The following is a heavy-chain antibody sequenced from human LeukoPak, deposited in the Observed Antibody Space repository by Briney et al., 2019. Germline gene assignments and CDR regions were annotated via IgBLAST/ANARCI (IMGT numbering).Heavy chain of an antibody. CDR2: MNDVGSHI. Sequence: GGSLRLSCAASGFTFSSYAMSWVRQAPGKGLEWVSSMNDVGSHIYYRDSVKGRFTISRDNARNSVYLQMNNLRAAGTALYYCTRDPAYYLRYGYFDYWGQGILVTVSS. CDR1: GFTFSSYA. CDR3: TRDPAYYLRYGYFDY. V-gene: IGHV3-21*01. J-gene: IGHJ4*02. D-gene: IGHD1-26*01.